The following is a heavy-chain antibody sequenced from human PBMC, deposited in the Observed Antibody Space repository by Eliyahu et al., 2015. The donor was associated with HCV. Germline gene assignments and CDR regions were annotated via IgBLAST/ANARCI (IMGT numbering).Heavy chain of an antibody. CDR3: ARGSGYFDWYHDY. CDR2: ISSSSSTI. J-gene: IGHJ4*02. V-gene: IGHV3-48*01. CDR1: GFXXSSXS. D-gene: IGHD3-9*01. Sequence: EVQLVESGGGLVQPGGSLXLSCAXSGFXXSSXSMNWVRQAPGKGLEWVSYISSSSSTIYYADSVKGRFTISRDNAKNSLYLQMNSLRAEDTAVYYCARGSGYFDWYHDYWGQGTLVTVSS.